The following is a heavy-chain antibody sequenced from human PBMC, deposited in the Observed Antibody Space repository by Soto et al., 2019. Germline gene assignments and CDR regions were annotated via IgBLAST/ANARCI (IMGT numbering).Heavy chain of an antibody. V-gene: IGHV3-30*04. CDR1: GFTFSSYA. CDR2: IAYDGRNK. D-gene: IGHD1-1*01. CDR3: ARELERVFDY. J-gene: IGHJ4*02. Sequence: QVQLVESGGGVVQPGRSLRLSCAASGFTFSSYAMHWVRQAPGKGLEWVAVIAYDGRNKYYADSVKGRFTISRDNSKNTLYLQMNILRIEDTAVYYCARELERVFDYWGQGTLVTVSA.